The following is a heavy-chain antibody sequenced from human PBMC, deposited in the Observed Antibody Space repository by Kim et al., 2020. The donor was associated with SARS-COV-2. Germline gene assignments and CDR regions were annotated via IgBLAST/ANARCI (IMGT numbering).Heavy chain of an antibody. Sequence: GESQKISCKGSGYSFTSYWIGWVRQMPGKGLEWMGIIYPGDSDTRYSPSFQGQVTISADKSISTAYLQWSSLKASDTAMYYCARQGVLGAGPNPYYYGMDVWGQGTTVTVSS. V-gene: IGHV5-51*01. CDR1: GYSFTSYW. CDR2: IYPGDSDT. D-gene: IGHD6-19*01. J-gene: IGHJ6*02. CDR3: ARQGVLGAGPNPYYYGMDV.